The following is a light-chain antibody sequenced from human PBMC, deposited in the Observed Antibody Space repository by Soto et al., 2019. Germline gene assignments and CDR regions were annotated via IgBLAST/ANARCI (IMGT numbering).Light chain of an antibody. CDR1: QSLNSN. V-gene: IGKV3-15*01. CDR3: QQYGSSGT. J-gene: IGKJ1*01. CDR2: GAS. Sequence: EIVMTQSPATLSVSPGERATLSCRAGQSLNSNVAWYQQTPGQAPRLLIYGASTRATGVPVRFSGSESGTEFSLTISRLEPEDFAVYYCQQYGSSGTFGQGTKVDIK.